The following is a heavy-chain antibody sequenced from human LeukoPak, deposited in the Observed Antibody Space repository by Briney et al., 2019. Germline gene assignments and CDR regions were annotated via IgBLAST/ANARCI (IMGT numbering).Heavy chain of an antibody. V-gene: IGHV4-59*12. D-gene: IGHD5-18*01. J-gene: IGHJ4*02. Sequence: PSETLSLTCTVSGGSTSSYYWSWVRQPPGKGLEWIGYIYYSGSTNYNPSLKSRVTISMDKSKNQLSLKLNFVTAADTAVYYCARDRGGYTYSHDYWGQGTLVTVSS. CDR1: GGSTSSYY. CDR2: IYYSGST. CDR3: ARDRGGYTYSHDY.